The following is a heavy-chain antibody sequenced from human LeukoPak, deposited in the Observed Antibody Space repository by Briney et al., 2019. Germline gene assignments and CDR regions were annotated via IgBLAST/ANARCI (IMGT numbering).Heavy chain of an antibody. J-gene: IGHJ4*02. Sequence: SETLSLTCAVYGGSFSGYYWGWIRQPPGKGLEWIGSIYYSGSTYYNPSLKSRVTISVDTSKNQFSLKLSSVTAADTAVYYCARTVRITMVRGVIYFDYWGQGTLVTVSS. D-gene: IGHD3-10*01. CDR1: GGSFSGYY. CDR2: IYYSGST. CDR3: ARTVRITMVRGVIYFDY. V-gene: IGHV4-39*01.